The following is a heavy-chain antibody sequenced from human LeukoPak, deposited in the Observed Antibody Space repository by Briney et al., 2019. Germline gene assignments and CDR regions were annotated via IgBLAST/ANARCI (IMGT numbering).Heavy chain of an antibody. J-gene: IGHJ6*02. V-gene: IGHV3-30*18. CDR3: AKDLGLFYDFWSGNFGIDV. D-gene: IGHD3-3*01. CDR2: TSYDGSKK. CDR1: GFTFSNYW. Sequence: GGSLRLSCAASGFTFSNYWMHWVRQAPGKGLEWVAVTSYDGSKKYYTDSVKGRFTISRDNSKNTLYLQMNSLRAEDTAVYYCAKDLGLFYDFWSGNFGIDVWGQGTTVTVSS.